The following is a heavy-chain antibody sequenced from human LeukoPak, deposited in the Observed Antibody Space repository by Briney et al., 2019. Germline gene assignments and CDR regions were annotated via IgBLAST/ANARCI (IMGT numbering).Heavy chain of an antibody. Sequence: GESLRLSCQVSGFTFTTHWIGWVSQMPGKGLEWVGIIYPGDSDTTYSPSFQGQVSISADRSIRTAYLQWTSLKASDTAMYYCARSDYGGNSFDYWGQGTLVTVSS. CDR3: ARSDYGGNSFDY. D-gene: IGHD4-23*01. CDR2: IYPGDSDT. CDR1: GFTFTTHW. V-gene: IGHV5-51*01. J-gene: IGHJ4*02.